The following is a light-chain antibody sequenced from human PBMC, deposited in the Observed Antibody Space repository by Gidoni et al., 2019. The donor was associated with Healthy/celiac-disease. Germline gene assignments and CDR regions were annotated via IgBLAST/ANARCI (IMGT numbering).Light chain of an antibody. CDR1: SGSIASNY. J-gene: IGLJ2*01. CDR3: QSYDSSNHVV. CDR2: EDN. V-gene: IGLV6-57*04. Sequence: NFMLTQPHSVSESPGKTVTISCTRRSGSIASNYVQWYQQRPGSAPTTVIYEDNQRPSGVPDRFCGCIDSSSNSASLTIPGRKTEDEADYYCQSYDSSNHVVFGGGTKLTVL.